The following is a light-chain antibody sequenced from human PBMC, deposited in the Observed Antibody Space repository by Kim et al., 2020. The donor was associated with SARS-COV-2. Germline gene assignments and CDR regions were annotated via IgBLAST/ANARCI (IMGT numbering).Light chain of an antibody. CDR3: QAWDSSTKGV. Sequence: SYELTQPPSVSVSPGQTASITCSGDKLGDKYVSWYQQKPGQSPVLVIYQDTKRPSGIPERFSGSNSGNTATLTISGTQAVVEADYYCQAWDSSTKGVFGG. CDR2: QDT. V-gene: IGLV3-1*01. J-gene: IGLJ3*02. CDR1: KLGDKY.